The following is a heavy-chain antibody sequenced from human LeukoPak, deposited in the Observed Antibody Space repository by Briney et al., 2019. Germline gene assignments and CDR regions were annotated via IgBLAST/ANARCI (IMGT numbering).Heavy chain of an antibody. J-gene: IGHJ4*02. V-gene: IGHV3-11*06. CDR2: ISGSSSHA. Sequence: GGSLRLSCAASGFTFSDYYMSWIRQAPGKGLEWVSYISGSSSHADYAVSVKGRFTISRDNAKNSLYLQMNSLRAEDTAVYYCTRTPAPGTLDYWGQGTLVTVSS. D-gene: IGHD6-13*01. CDR1: GFTFSDYY. CDR3: TRTPAPGTLDY.